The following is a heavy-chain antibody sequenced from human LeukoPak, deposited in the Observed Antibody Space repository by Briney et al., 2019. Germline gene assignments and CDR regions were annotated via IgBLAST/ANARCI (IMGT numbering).Heavy chain of an antibody. D-gene: IGHD1-26*01. Sequence: PGGSLRLSCAASGFTFSSYSMNWVRQAPGKGLEWVSSISSSSSYIYYADSVKGRFTISRDSSKNMLYLQMNSLRAEDTAVYYCARGSSGSPIEWFDPWGQGTLVTVSS. J-gene: IGHJ5*02. CDR1: GFTFSSYS. CDR3: ARGSSGSPIEWFDP. CDR2: ISSSSSYI. V-gene: IGHV3-21*01.